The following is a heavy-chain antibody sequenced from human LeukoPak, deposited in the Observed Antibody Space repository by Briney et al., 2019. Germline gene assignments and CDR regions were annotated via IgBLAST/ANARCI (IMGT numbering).Heavy chain of an antibody. CDR2: MYDSGST. CDR1: GGSISNYH. D-gene: IGHD3-3*01. Sequence: PSETLSLTCTVFGGSISNYHWSWVRQPPGKGLEWIGYMYDSGSTKYNPSLKSRVTISVDTSKTQFSLRLSSVTAADTAIYYCARGGPSRITIFGVENPYSDIWGQGTMVTVSS. CDR3: ARGGPSRITIFGVENPYSDI. V-gene: IGHV4-59*01. J-gene: IGHJ3*02.